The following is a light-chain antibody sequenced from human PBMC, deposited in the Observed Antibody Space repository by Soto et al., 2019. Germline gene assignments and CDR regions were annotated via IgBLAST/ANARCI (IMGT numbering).Light chain of an antibody. CDR1: QSISNH. V-gene: IGKV1-39*01. CDR3: QHVYSTPFT. J-gene: IGKJ3*01. Sequence: DIPMTQSPSSLSASVGDRVTITCRASQSISNHLNWYQQTPGKVPKLLIFGASTLHSGVPSRFSGSGSGTDFTLTITYLQPEDFATYFCQHVYSTPFTFGPGTKVDLK. CDR2: GAS.